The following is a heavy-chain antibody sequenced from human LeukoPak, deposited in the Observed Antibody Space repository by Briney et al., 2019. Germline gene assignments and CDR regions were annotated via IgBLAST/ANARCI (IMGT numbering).Heavy chain of an antibody. CDR2: ISGSAYNS. CDR3: AKHSGSYFIYYVDS. D-gene: IGHD1-26*01. Sequence: PGGSLRLSCAASGFIFSSYAMSWVRQAPSKGLEWVSTISGSAYNSYYADSVKGRFTISRDNSANTLYLQMNSLRAEDTALYYCAKHSGSYFIYYVDSWGQGTLVTVSS. CDR1: GFIFSSYA. V-gene: IGHV3-23*01. J-gene: IGHJ4*02.